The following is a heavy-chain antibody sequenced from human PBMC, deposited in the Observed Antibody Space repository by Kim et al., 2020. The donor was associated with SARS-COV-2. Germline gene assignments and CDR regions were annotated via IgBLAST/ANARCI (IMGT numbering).Heavy chain of an antibody. CDR2: ISFDGSNK. CDR3: ARVNGGTYTPDYFQH. V-gene: IGHV3-30*04. J-gene: IGHJ1*01. D-gene: IGHD1-26*01. Sequence: GGSLRLSCAASGFTFSNYAMHWVRQAPGKGLEWVTVISFDGSNKYYADSVKGRFTISRDNSKNTLYLRMNSLRAEDTAVYYCARVNGGTYTPDYFQHWG. CDR1: GFTFSNYA.